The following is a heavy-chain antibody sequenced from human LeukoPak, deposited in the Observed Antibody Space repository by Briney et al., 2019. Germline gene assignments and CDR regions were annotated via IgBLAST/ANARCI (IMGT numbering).Heavy chain of an antibody. D-gene: IGHD6-6*01. V-gene: IGHV3-23*01. CDR2: ISGSGGST. Sequence: PGGSLRLSCAASGFTFSSYAMSWVRQAPGKGLEWVSAISGSGGSTYYADSVKGRFTISRDNSKNTLYLQMNSLRAEDTAVYYCAKHAARSSSSGYYFGYWGQGTLVTVSS. CDR3: AKHAARSSSSGYYFGY. J-gene: IGHJ4*02. CDR1: GFTFSSYA.